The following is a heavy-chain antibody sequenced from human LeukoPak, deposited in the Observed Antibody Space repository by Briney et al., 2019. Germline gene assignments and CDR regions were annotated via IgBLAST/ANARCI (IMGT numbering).Heavy chain of an antibody. V-gene: IGHV3-21*04. J-gene: IGHJ4*02. CDR3: ANFGSGGYNLGY. CDR1: GFTFSSCS. D-gene: IGHD5-24*01. Sequence: PGGSLRLSCAASGFTFSSCSMNWVRQAPGKGLEWVSSISSSSSYIYYADSVKGRFTISRDNAKNSLYLQMNSLRAEDTALYYCANFGSGGYNLGYWGQGTLVTVSS. CDR2: ISSSSSYI.